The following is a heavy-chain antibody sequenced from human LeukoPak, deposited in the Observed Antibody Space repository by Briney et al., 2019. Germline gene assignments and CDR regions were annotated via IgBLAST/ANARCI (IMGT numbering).Heavy chain of an antibody. CDR3: ARGDTYYDFWSGYPNFGMDV. Sequence: SETLSLTCAVYGGSFSGDYWSWIRQPPGKGLEWIGEINHSGSTNYNPSLKSRVTISVDTSKNQFSLKLSSVTAADTAVYYCARGDTYYDFWSGYPNFGMDVWGQGTTVTVSS. D-gene: IGHD3-3*01. J-gene: IGHJ6*02. V-gene: IGHV4-34*01. CDR1: GGSFSGDY. CDR2: INHSGST.